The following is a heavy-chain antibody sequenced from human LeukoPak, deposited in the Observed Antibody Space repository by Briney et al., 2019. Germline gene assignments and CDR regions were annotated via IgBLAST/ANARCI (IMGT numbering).Heavy chain of an antibody. Sequence: PGGSLRLSCAASGFTFSSYAMHWVRQAPGKGLEWVAVISYDGSNKYYADSVKGRFTISRDNSKNTLYLQMNSLRAEDTAVYYCARSWGYYYDLDAFDIWGQGTMVTVSS. CDR2: ISYDGSNK. D-gene: IGHD3-22*01. CDR3: ARSWGYYYDLDAFDI. CDR1: GFTFSSYA. V-gene: IGHV3-30-3*01. J-gene: IGHJ3*02.